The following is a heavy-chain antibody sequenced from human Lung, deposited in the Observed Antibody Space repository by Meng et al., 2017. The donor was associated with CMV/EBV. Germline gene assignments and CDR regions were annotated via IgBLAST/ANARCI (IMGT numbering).Heavy chain of an antibody. CDR3: ARGGGRLSSGWPSDFDY. CDR1: GHTFTGYY. V-gene: IGHV1-2*02. Sequence: ASVKVSCKASGHTFTGYYMHWVRQAPGQGLEWMGWINPNSGGTNYAQKFQGRVTMTRDTSISTAYMELSRLGSDDTAVYYCARGGGRLSSGWPSDFDYWGQGTLVTVSS. CDR2: INPNSGGT. J-gene: IGHJ4*02. D-gene: IGHD6-19*01.